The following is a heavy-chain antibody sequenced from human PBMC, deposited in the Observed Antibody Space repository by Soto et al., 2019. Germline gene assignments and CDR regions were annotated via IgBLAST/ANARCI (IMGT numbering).Heavy chain of an antibody. Sequence: EVQLVESGGGLVQPGRSLRLSCAASGFTFDDYAMHWVRQAPGKGLEWVSGISWNSGSIGYADSVKGRFTISRDNAKNSLYLQMNSLRAEDTALYYCAIDLYDFWSGGMDVWGKGTTVTVSS. V-gene: IGHV3-9*01. CDR3: AIDLYDFWSGGMDV. CDR1: GFTFDDYA. CDR2: ISWNSGSI. J-gene: IGHJ6*03. D-gene: IGHD3-3*01.